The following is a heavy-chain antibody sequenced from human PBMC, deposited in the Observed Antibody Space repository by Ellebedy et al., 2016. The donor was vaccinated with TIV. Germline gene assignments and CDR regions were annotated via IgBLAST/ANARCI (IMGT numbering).Heavy chain of an antibody. CDR1: GYTLTELS. J-gene: IGHJ4*02. D-gene: IGHD3-22*01. CDR2: ISSRSSYI. CDR3: ARTYYDSSGYYWDY. Sequence: SCKVSGYTLTELSMNWLRPAPGKGLEWVSSISSRSSYIYYANSVRGRFTISRNNAKNSLYLQMNSLRAEDTAVYYCARTYYDSSGYYWDYWGQGTLVTVSS. V-gene: IGHV3-21*01.